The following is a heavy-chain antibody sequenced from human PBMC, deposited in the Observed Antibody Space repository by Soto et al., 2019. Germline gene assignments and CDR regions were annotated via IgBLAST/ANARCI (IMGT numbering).Heavy chain of an antibody. CDR2: IIPIFGTA. D-gene: IGHD3-3*01. V-gene: IGHV1-69*05. CDR3: ARGLPYHITIFGVVIISEFDP. CDR1: GGALSSYA. Sequence: SVKVSCKASGGALSSYAISWVRQAPGQGLEWMGGIIPIFGTANYAQKFQGRVAMTRNTSISTAYMELSSLRSEDTAVYYCARGLPYHITIFGVVIISEFDPWGQGTLVTVSS. J-gene: IGHJ5*02.